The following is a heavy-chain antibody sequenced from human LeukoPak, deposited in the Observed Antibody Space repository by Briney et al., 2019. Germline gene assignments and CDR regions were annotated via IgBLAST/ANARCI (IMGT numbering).Heavy chain of an antibody. D-gene: IGHD3-3*01. CDR1: GFTLSDHY. CDR3: ARGTFGVVPAPPDC. CDR2: TRNKARSYTT. Sequence: GGSLRLSCAASGFTLSDHYMDWVRQAPGKGLEWIGLTRNKARSYTTDYAASVKGRFTISRDDSKNSLYLQMNSLRAGDTAVYYCARGTFGVVPAPPDCWGQGTLVTVSS. J-gene: IGHJ4*02. V-gene: IGHV3-72*01.